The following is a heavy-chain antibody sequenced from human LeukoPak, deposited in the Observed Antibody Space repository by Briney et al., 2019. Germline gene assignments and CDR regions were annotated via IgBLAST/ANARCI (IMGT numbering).Heavy chain of an antibody. CDR1: GFTFSSYG. CDR2: ISGSGGST. Sequence: GGSLRLSCAASGFTFSSYGMSWVRQAPGKGLEWVSAISGSGGSTYYADSAKGRFTISRDNSKSTLYLQMNSLRGEDTGVYYCAKEVRGVIVDYWGQGTLVTVSS. V-gene: IGHV3-23*01. J-gene: IGHJ4*02. CDR3: AKEVRGVIVDY. D-gene: IGHD3-10*01.